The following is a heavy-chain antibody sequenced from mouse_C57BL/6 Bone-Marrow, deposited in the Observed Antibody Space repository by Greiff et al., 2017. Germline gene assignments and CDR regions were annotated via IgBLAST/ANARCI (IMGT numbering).Heavy chain of an antibody. CDR3: ASGIYYGYPWFAY. V-gene: IGHV1-85*01. Sequence: VQLVESGPELVKPGASVKLSCKASGYTFTSYDINWVKQRPGQGLEWIGWIYPRDGSTKYNEKFKGKATLTVDTSSSTAYMELHSLTSEDSAVYFCASGIYYGYPWFAYWGQGTLVTVSA. J-gene: IGHJ3*01. D-gene: IGHD2-2*01. CDR2: IYPRDGST. CDR1: GYTFTSYD.